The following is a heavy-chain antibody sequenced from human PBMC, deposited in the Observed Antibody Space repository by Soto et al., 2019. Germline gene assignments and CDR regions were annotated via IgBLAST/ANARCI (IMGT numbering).Heavy chain of an antibody. Sequence: PGGSLRLSCAASGFTFSSYEMNWVRQAPGKGLEWVSYISSSGSTIYYADSVKGRFTISRDNAKNSLYLQMNSLRAEDTAVYYCARDRSITIFGVVIIHYYGMDVWGQGTTVTVSS. CDR2: ISSSGSTI. CDR1: GFTFSSYE. V-gene: IGHV3-48*03. D-gene: IGHD3-3*01. CDR3: ARDRSITIFGVVIIHYYGMDV. J-gene: IGHJ6*02.